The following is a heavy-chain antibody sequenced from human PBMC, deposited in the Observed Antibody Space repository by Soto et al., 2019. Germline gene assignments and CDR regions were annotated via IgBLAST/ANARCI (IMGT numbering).Heavy chain of an antibody. D-gene: IGHD3-3*02. CDR2: ISYDGNNK. Sequence: QEQRVESGGGVVQPGRSLRLSCAASGFTFSNYAMHWVRQAPGKGLEWVAVISYDGNNKYYAESVKGPFTISTYSSNNTLSLQLSRLRADQTAAYYRASDVISPSGWCYSWGQGTLVTVSS. V-gene: IGHV3-30*03. CDR3: ASDVISPSGWCYS. CDR1: GFTFSNYA. J-gene: IGHJ5*01.